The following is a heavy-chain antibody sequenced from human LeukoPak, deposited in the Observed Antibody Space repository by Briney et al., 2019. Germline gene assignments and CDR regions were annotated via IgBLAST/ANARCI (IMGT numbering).Heavy chain of an antibody. D-gene: IGHD2-15*01. CDR2: IYYSGDT. V-gene: IGHV4-39*02. J-gene: IGHJ4*02. Sequence: SETLSLTCTVSGGSIGSSPYFWGWIRQPPGKGLEWIGTIYYSGDTYYNSSLKSRVTISVDTSKSHFSLRLSSVTAADTAVYYCARRGGSRFFDHWGQGTLVTVSS. CDR3: ARRGGSRFFDH. CDR1: GGSIGSSPYF.